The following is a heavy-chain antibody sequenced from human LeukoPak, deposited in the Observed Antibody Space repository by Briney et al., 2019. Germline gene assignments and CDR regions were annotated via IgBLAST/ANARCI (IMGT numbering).Heavy chain of an antibody. CDR1: GGSFSGYY. CDR3: AREGSGYSSSWLPYYYYGMDV. V-gene: IGHV4-34*01. Sequence: PSETLSLTCAVYGGSFSGYYWSWIRQPPGKGLEWIGEINHSGSTNYNPSLKSRVTISVDTSKNQFSLKLSSVTAADTAVYYCAREGSGYSSSWLPYYYYGMDVWGQGTTVTVSS. D-gene: IGHD6-13*01. CDR2: INHSGST. J-gene: IGHJ6*02.